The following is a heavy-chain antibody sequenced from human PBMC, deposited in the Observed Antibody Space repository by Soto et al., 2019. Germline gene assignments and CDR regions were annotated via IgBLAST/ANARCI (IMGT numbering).Heavy chain of an antibody. Sequence: PSETLSLTCTVSGASITSHHWSWIRQPPGKGLEWIGHIYYRGSTNYNPSLKSRVTISVDTSKNQFSLKLTSVTAADTAVYYCARDDIVAAHFDYWGQGTLVTVSS. J-gene: IGHJ4*02. CDR3: ARDDIVAAHFDY. CDR2: IYYRGST. D-gene: IGHD5-12*01. CDR1: GASITSHH. V-gene: IGHV4-59*11.